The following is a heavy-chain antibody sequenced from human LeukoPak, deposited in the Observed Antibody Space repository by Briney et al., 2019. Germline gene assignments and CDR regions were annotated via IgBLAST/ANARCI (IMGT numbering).Heavy chain of an antibody. CDR1: GSSFTGYY. D-gene: IGHD3-22*01. CDR3: ARGRDFYDRSGRLDY. J-gene: IGHJ4*02. CDR2: IDHNANT. Sequence: SETLSLTCAVSGSSFTGYYWTWIRQPPGKGLEWIGEIDHNANTNYNASLKSRVSISVDTSKNQFSLNLTSVTAADTAYYYCARGRDFYDRSGRLDYWDQGALVTVSS. V-gene: IGHV4-34*01.